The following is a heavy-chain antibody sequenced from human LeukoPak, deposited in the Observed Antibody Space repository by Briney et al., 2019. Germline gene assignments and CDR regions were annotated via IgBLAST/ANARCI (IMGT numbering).Heavy chain of an antibody. CDR2: IKQDGSEK. Sequence: GGSLRLSCAASGFTFSSYWMSWVRQARGKGLEWVANIKQDGSEKYYVDSVKGRFTISRDNAKNSLYLQMNSLRAEDAAMYYCAREWELLRPVLYYFDYWGQGTLDTVSS. CDR1: GFTFSSYW. J-gene: IGHJ4*02. CDR3: AREWELLRPVLYYFDY. D-gene: IGHD1-26*01. V-gene: IGHV3-7*01.